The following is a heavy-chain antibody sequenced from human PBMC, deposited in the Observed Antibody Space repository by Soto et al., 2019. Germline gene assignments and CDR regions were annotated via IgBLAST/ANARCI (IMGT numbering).Heavy chain of an antibody. Sequence: GGSLRLSCTASGFTFSDYAMSWVRQAPGKGLEWVSTISGGSSVTYYGDSVKGRFTISRDNAKKTLFLQLNRLSAEDTATYYCAKVLSKNYYYPFDFWGQGTQVTVSS. V-gene: IGHV3-23*01. D-gene: IGHD3-10*01. J-gene: IGHJ4*02. CDR2: ISGGSSVT. CDR3: AKVLSKNYYYPFDF. CDR1: GFTFSDYA.